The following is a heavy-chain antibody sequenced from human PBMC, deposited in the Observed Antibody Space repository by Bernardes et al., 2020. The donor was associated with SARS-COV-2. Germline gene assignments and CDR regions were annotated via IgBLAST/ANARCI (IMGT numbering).Heavy chain of an antibody. CDR2: TSYRSKWNY. CDR1: GDSVSSNSAV. V-gene: IGHV6-1*01. Sequence: SQTLSLTCAISGDSVSSNSAVWHWIRQSPSRCREWLGRTSYRSKWNYDYAVSVKSRITISPDTSKNQFSLELTSVTPEDTAVYYCARGANYAMGVWGQGTTVTVSS. J-gene: IGHJ6*02. CDR3: ARGANYAMGV.